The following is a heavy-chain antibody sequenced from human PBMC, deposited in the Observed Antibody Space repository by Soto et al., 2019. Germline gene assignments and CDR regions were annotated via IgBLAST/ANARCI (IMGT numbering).Heavy chain of an antibody. J-gene: IGHJ4*02. D-gene: IGHD5-12*01. CDR2: INHSGST. V-gene: IGHV4-34*01. Sequence: NPSETLSLTCAVYGWSFSGYYWSWIRQPPGKGLEWIGEINHSGSTNYNPSLKSRVTISVDTSKNQFSLKLSSVTAADTAVYYCARRISGYHTTYFYFDYWGQGTLVTVSS. CDR1: GWSFSGYY. CDR3: ARRISGYHTTYFYFDY.